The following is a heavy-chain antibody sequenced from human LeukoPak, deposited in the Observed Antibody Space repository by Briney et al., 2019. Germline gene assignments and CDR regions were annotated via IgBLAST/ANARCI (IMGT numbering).Heavy chain of an antibody. V-gene: IGHV4-4*07. J-gene: IGHJ4*02. Sequence: SETLSLTCTVSGGSITSYYWSWIRQPAGKGLEWIGRIHTSGSTNYNPSLKSRVTLSVDTSKNQFSLKLSSVTAADTAVYYCARDRYYYDSSGYVFDYWGQGTLVTVSS. CDR1: GGSITSYY. CDR3: ARDRYYYDSSGYVFDY. CDR2: IHTSGST. D-gene: IGHD3-22*01.